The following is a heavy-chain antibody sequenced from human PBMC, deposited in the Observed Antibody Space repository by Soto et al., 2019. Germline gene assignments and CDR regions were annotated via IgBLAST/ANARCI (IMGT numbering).Heavy chain of an antibody. CDR1: GGSISSYY. Sequence: SETLSLTCTVSGGSISSYYWSWIRQPPGKGLEWIGYIYYSGSTNYNPSLKSRVTISVDTSKNQFSLKLSSVTAADTAVYYCARVVSPNQLLSRYFDYWGQGTLVTVSS. CDR2: IYYSGST. V-gene: IGHV4-59*01. CDR3: ARVVSPNQLLSRYFDY. D-gene: IGHD2-2*01. J-gene: IGHJ4*02.